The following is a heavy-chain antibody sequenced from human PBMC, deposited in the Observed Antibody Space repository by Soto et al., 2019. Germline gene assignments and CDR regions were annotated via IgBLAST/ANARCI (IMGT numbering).Heavy chain of an antibody. J-gene: IGHJ5*02. CDR1: GFTFSSYA. Sequence: GGSLRLSCATSGFTFSSYAMSWVRQAPGKGLEWVSAISGSGGSTYYADSVKGRFTISRDNSKNTLYLQMNSLRAEDTAVYYCAKDRYDFWSGYPTWGQGTLVTVSS. V-gene: IGHV3-23*01. CDR3: AKDRYDFWSGYPT. D-gene: IGHD3-3*01. CDR2: ISGSGGST.